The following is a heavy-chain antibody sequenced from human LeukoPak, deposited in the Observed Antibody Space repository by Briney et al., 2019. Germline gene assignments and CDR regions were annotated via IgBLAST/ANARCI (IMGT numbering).Heavy chain of an antibody. D-gene: IGHD3-22*01. V-gene: IGHV3-9*01. J-gene: IGHJ4*02. CDR2: ISWNSGSI. CDR3: AKDIDDSSGLIDY. CDR1: GFTFDDYA. Sequence: PGGSLRLSCAASGFTFDDYAMHWVRQAPGKGLEWVSGISWNSGSIGYADSVKGRFTISRDNAKNSLYLQMNSLRAEDTALYYCAKDIDDSSGLIDYWGQGTLVTVSS.